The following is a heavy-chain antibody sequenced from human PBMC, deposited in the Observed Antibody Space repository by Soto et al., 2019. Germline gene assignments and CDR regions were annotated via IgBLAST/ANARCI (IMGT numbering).Heavy chain of an antibody. CDR1: GGTFSSYA. Sequence: QVQLVQSGAEVKKPGSSVKVSCKASGGTFSSYAISWVRQAPGQGLEWMGGIIPIFGTANYAQKFQGRVTITADESTSTAYMELSSLRSEDTVVYYCASLAVAGTLGWYFDLWGRGTLVTVSS. V-gene: IGHV1-69*12. CDR2: IIPIFGTA. D-gene: IGHD6-19*01. CDR3: ASLAVAGTLGWYFDL. J-gene: IGHJ2*01.